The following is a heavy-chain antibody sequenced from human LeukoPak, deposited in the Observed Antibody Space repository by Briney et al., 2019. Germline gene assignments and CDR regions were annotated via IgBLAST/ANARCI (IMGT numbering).Heavy chain of an antibody. CDR2: ISAYNGNT. V-gene: IGHV1-18*04. Sequence: GASVKVSCKASGYSFTGYYLDWVRQAPGQGLEWMGWISAYNGNTNYAQKLQGRVTMTTDTSTSTAYMELRSLRSDDTAVYYCARVKWYDYVWGSYRYTPDYWGQGTLVTVSS. J-gene: IGHJ4*02. D-gene: IGHD3-16*02. CDR3: ARVKWYDYVWGSYRYTPDY. CDR1: GYSFTGYY.